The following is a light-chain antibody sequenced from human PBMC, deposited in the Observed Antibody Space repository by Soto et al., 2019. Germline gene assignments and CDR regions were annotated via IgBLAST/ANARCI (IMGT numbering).Light chain of an antibody. Sequence: DIQMTQSPSSLSASVGDRVTITCRASQSICSYLNWYQQKPGKAPKLLMYAASSLPSGVPSRFSGSGSGKEFTLNISSLQPEDFATYYCQQSYSTPQTFGQGTKVEIK. CDR3: QQSYSTPQT. J-gene: IGKJ1*01. CDR2: AAS. V-gene: IGKV1-39*01. CDR1: QSICSY.